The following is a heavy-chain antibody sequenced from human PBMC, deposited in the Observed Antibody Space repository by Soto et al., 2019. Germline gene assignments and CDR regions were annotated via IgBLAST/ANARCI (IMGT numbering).Heavy chain of an antibody. CDR3: AKPPISYCSSTSCYRYFDY. CDR1: GFSFSSHW. CDR2: INRDGSST. Sequence: GGSLRVSCAASGFSFSSHWMHWIRQAPEKGLVWVSHINRDGSSTAYAVSVKGRFTISRDNAKNTLYLQMDSLRADDTAVYYCAKPPISYCSSTSCYRYFDYWGRGTLVSVSS. V-gene: IGHV3-74*01. J-gene: IGHJ4*02. D-gene: IGHD2-2*01.